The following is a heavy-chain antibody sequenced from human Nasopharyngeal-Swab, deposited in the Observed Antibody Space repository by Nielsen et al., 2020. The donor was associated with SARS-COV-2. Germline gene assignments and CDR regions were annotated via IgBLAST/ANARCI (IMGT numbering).Heavy chain of an antibody. CDR1: GFMFTNYG. V-gene: IGHV3-30*02. D-gene: IGHD2-21*01. J-gene: IGHJ4*02. Sequence: RGSLRLSCAASGFMFTNYGLHWVRQAPGKGLEWVAFIRNDGTSQYYADSVKGRFTVSRDNSKNQLFLQMNNVRVEDTAVYYCAGLWSGVDCWGQGTLVTVSS. CDR3: AGLWSGVDC. CDR2: IRNDGTSQ.